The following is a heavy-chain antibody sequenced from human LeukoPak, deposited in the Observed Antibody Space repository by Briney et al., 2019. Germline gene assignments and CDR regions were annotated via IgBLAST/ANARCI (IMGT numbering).Heavy chain of an antibody. CDR2: IKHDGSTK. CDR3: ARDGFVWASGIDYGWFDS. J-gene: IGHJ5*01. D-gene: IGHD4-17*01. V-gene: IGHV3-7*05. CDR1: GFTLSTYW. Sequence: GGSLRLSCAASGFTLSTYWMSWVRQAPGKGLEWVANIKHDGSTKNYVDSVKGRLIISRDNARNSLFLLLNSLRAEDTAVYYCARDGFVWASGIDYGWFDSWGQGTLVTVSS.